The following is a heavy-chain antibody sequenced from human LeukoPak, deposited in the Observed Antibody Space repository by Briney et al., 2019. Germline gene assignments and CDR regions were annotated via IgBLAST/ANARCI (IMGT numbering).Heavy chain of an antibody. V-gene: IGHV4-59*01. CDR3: AAEWDTREWFDP. Sequence: SETLSLTCTVSGGSISSYYWSWIRQPPGKGLEWIGYIYYSGSTNYNPSLKSRVTISVDTSKNQFSLKLSSVTAADTAVYYCAAEWDTREWFDPWGQGTLVTVSS. D-gene: IGHD1-26*01. J-gene: IGHJ5*02. CDR2: IYYSGST. CDR1: GGSISSYY.